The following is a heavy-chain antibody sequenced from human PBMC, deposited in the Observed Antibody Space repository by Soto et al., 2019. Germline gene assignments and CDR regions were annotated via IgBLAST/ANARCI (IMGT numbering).Heavy chain of an antibody. CDR3: ASGYCSGGSCSAFDI. V-gene: IGHV4-59*01. Sequence: PSETLSLTCTVSGGSISSYYWSWIRQPPGKGLEWIGYIYYSGSTNYNPSLKSRVTISVDTSKNQFSLKLSSVTAADTAVYYCASGYCSGGSCSAFDIWGQGAMVTVSS. CDR2: IYYSGST. D-gene: IGHD2-15*01. J-gene: IGHJ3*02. CDR1: GGSISSYY.